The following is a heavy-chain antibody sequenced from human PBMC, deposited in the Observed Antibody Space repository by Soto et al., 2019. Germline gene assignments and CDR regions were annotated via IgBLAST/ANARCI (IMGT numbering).Heavy chain of an antibody. Sequence: SETLSLTCTVSGGSISSSDYYWCWIRQPPGKGLEWIGSIYYSGSTYYNPSLKSRVTISVDTSKNQFSLKLSSVTAADTAVYYCARLDRGSSGYGCGAFSIWGQGTIVTGSS. D-gene: IGHD6-13*01. CDR3: ARLDRGSSGYGCGAFSI. CDR2: IYYSGST. V-gene: IGHV4-39*01. J-gene: IGHJ3*02. CDR1: GGSISSSDYY.